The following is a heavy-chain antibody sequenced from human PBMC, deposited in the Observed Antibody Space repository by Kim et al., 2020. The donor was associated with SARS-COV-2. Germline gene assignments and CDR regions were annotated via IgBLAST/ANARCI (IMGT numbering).Heavy chain of an antibody. CDR3: ARAIRGSSTLRYYCYYGMDV. J-gene: IGHJ6*02. D-gene: IGHD6-6*01. V-gene: IGHV4-59*13. CDR2: IYYSGST. CDR1: GGSISSYY. Sequence: SETLSLTCTVSGGSISSYYWSWIRQPPGKGLEWIGYIYYSGSTNYNPSLKSRVTISVDTSKNQFSLKLSSVTAADTAVYYCARAIRGSSTLRYYCYYGMDVWGQVTTVTVSS.